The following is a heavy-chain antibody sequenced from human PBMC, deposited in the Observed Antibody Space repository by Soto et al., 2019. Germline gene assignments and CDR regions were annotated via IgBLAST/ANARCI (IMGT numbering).Heavy chain of an antibody. CDR1: GFTFSSYG. D-gene: IGHD1-26*01. CDR2: ISYDGSNK. Sequence: QVQLVESGGGVVQPGRSLRLSCAASGFTFSSYGMHWVRQAPGKGLEWVAVISYDGSNKYYADSVKGRFTISRDNSKNTLYLQMNSLRAEDTAVYYCAKDHGNNWGQGTLVNVSS. V-gene: IGHV3-30*18. CDR3: AKDHGNN. J-gene: IGHJ1*01.